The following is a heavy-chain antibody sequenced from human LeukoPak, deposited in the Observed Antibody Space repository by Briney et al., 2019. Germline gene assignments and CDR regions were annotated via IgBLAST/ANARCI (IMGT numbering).Heavy chain of an antibody. CDR3: ARDRIMVVGPYNWFDP. D-gene: IGHD2-15*01. Sequence: GGSLRLSCAASGFTFSNYEMTWLRQAPGKGLEWISYISSGGSSIYYADSVKGRLTISRDNAENSLHLHMSSLRAEDTAVYYCARDRIMVVGPYNWFDPWGQGTLVTVSS. J-gene: IGHJ5*02. V-gene: IGHV3-48*03. CDR1: GFTFSNYE. CDR2: ISSGGSSI.